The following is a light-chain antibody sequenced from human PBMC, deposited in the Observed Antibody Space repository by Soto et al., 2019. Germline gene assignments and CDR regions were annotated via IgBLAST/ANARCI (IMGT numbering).Light chain of an antibody. CDR2: AAS. CDR1: QGISSS. V-gene: IGKV1-12*01. J-gene: IGKJ1*01. CDR3: QQANSFSWT. Sequence: DIQMTQSPSSVSASVGDRVTITCRASQGISSSLAWYQQKPRKAPKLLIYAASTLQSGVSSRFSGSGSGTDFTLTISSLQPEDFATYYFQQANSFSWTFGQGTKVDIK.